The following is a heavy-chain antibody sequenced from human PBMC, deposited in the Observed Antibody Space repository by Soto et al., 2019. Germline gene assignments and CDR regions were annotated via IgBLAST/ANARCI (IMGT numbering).Heavy chain of an antibody. J-gene: IGHJ4*02. V-gene: IGHV4-34*01. D-gene: IGHD7-27*01. CDR2: INHSGST. CDR3: ARGWGRIFDY. CDR1: GGSFSGYY. Sequence: QVQLQQWGAGLLKPSETLSLTCAVYGGSFSGYYWSWIRQPPGKGLEWIGEINHSGSTNYNPSLKSRVTISVDTSKNQFSLKLSSVTAADTVVYFCARGWGRIFDYWGQGTLVTVSS.